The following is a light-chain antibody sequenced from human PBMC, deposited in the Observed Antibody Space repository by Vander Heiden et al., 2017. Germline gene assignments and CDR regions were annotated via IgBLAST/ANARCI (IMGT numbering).Light chain of an antibody. V-gene: IGKV3-15*01. CDR3: QHNNMRPPWT. J-gene: IGKJ1*01. CDR1: QTVSSN. Sequence: ETVMMQSPANLSVSPGERAILSCRASQTVSSNLAWYQQKPGQAPRLLIYDASTSVTGIPARFSGSGCVTEFTLTISSRQSEDVAVYFCQHNNMRPPWTFGQGTKLEIK. CDR2: DAS.